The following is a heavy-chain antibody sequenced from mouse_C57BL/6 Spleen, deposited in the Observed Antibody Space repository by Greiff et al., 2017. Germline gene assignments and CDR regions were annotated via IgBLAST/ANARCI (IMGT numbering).Heavy chain of an antibody. V-gene: IGHV5-16*01. D-gene: IGHD1-1*01. CDR3: AREGGSSYSYWYFDV. CDR1: GFTFSDYY. CDR2: INYDGSST. J-gene: IGHJ1*03. Sequence: EVQVVESEGGLVQPGSSMKLSCTASGFTFSDYYMAWVRQVPEKGLEWVANINYDGSSTYYLDSLKSRFIISRDNAKNILYLQMGSLKSEDTATYYCAREGGSSYSYWYFDVWSTGTTVTVSS.